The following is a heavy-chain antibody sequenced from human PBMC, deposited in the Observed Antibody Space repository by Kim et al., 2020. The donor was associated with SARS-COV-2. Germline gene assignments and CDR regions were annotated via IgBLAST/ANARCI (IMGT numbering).Heavy chain of an antibody. D-gene: IGHD6-19*01. Sequence: ASVKVSCKASGYTFTSYGISWVRQAPGQGLEWMGWISAYNGNTNYAQKLQGRVTMTTDTSTSTAYMELRSLRSDDTAVYYCARDQLGGWLGPLLDYWGQGTLVTVSS. V-gene: IGHV1-18*04. CDR1: GYTFTSYG. J-gene: IGHJ4*02. CDR2: ISAYNGNT. CDR3: ARDQLGGWLGPLLDY.